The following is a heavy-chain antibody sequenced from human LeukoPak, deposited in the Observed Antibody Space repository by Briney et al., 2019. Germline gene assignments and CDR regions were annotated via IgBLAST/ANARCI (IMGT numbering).Heavy chain of an antibody. J-gene: IGHJ3*02. Sequence: PSETLSLTCTVSGGSMRSHYWSWIRQPPGKGLEWIGYIDYSGSTRYNPSLQSRVTISVDTSKNQFSLKLTSVTATDTAVYYCARLINNDNSGDADTFDMWGQGTVVTVFS. CDR2: IDYSGST. CDR3: ARLINNDNSGDADTFDM. D-gene: IGHD3-22*01. CDR1: GGSMRSHY. V-gene: IGHV4-59*11.